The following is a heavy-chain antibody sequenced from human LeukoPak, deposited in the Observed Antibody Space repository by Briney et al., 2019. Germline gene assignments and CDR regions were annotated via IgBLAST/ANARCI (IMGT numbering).Heavy chain of an antibody. Sequence: GGSLRLSCAASGFTFSDYWMLWVRQAPGERPVWVSRINNDGDDTIHADSVEGRFTISRDNAKNTVYLQMNSLRVDDTAMYYCARGGIAGVFDYWGPGTLVTVSS. V-gene: IGHV3-74*01. D-gene: IGHD6-13*01. CDR2: INNDGDDT. J-gene: IGHJ4*02. CDR1: GFTFSDYW. CDR3: ARGGIAGVFDY.